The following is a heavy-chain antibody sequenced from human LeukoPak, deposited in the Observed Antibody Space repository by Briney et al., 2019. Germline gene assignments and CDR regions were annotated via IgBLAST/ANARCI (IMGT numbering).Heavy chain of an antibody. J-gene: IGHJ6*02. Sequence: GGSLRLSCAASGFSFSTYPMHWVRRALGKGLEFVSSINSNGGNTYYANSVKGRFTISRDNSKNTLYLQMGSLRAEDMAIYYCAREVYGMDVWGRGTTVTVSS. CDR1: GFSFSTYP. CDR3: AREVYGMDV. V-gene: IGHV3-64*01. CDR2: INSNGGNT.